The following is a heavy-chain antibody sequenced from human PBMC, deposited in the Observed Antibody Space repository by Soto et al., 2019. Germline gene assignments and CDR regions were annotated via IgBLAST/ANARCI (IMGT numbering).Heavy chain of an antibody. Sequence: LETLSLTCTVSGCSISSGGYYWSWIRQHPGKGLEWIGYIYYSGSTNYNPSLKSRVTISVDTSKNQFSLKLSSVTAADTAVYYCAREGSSGWYKNAFDIWGQGTMVTVSS. J-gene: IGHJ3*02. CDR3: AREGSSGWYKNAFDI. V-gene: IGHV4-61*08. CDR2: IYYSGST. CDR1: GCSISSGGYY. D-gene: IGHD6-19*01.